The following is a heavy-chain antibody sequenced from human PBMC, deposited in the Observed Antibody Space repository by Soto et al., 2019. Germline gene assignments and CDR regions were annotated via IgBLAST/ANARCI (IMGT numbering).Heavy chain of an antibody. CDR1: GYTFTSYD. D-gene: IGHD4-17*01. CDR2: MNPNSGNT. V-gene: IGHV1-8*01. Sequence: QVQLVQSGAEVKKPGASVKVSCKASGYTFTSYDINWVRQATGQGLEWMGWMNPNSGNTGYAQKFQGRVTMTRNTPISTAYMELSSLRSEDTAVYYCARAPPGGYGDPAGYYYYYGMDVWGQGTTVTVSS. J-gene: IGHJ6*02. CDR3: ARAPPGGYGDPAGYYYYYGMDV.